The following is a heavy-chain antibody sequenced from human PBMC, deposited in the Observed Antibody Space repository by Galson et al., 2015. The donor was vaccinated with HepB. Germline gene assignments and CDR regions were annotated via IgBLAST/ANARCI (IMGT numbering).Heavy chain of an antibody. CDR2: IYYTGNT. D-gene: IGHD6-6*01. J-gene: IGHJ4*02. CDR1: GASISSSLYY. CDR3: PKAAGGSSTYANDY. Sequence: ETLSLTCTVSGASISSSLYYWVWVRPPPEKGLEWIGSIYYTGNTYYKSSLKSRVTISADMSKNQFYLKVNSVTAADTAVYYCPKAAGGSSTYANDYGGPGALVTVSS. V-gene: IGHV4-39*07.